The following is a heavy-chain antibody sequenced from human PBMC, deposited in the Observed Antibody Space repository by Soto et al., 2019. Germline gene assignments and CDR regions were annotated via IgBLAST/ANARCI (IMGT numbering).Heavy chain of an antibody. CDR1: SGSLTDHY. J-gene: IGHJ6*02. Sequence: SETLSLTCGVFSGSLTDHYWTWIRHTPGKGLEWIGEINHSGITDYNPSLKSRVTLSLDTSKNQFSLKVTALTAADTAVYYCARGKPSGYRFGPRNFFYYGMDVWGPGTAVTV. CDR2: INHSGIT. V-gene: IGHV4-34*01. CDR3: ARGKPSGYRFGPRNFFYYGMDV. D-gene: IGHD5-18*01.